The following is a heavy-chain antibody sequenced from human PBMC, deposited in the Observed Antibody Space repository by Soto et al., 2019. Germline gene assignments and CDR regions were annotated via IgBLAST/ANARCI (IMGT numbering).Heavy chain of an antibody. Sequence: ASVKVSCKASGGTFSSYTISWVRQAPGQGLEWMGRIIPILGIANYAQKFQGRVTITADKSTSTAYMELSSLRSEDTAVYYCARGVVVPAAMLPPDVWGQGTTVTVSS. J-gene: IGHJ6*02. V-gene: IGHV1-69*02. CDR2: IIPILGIA. D-gene: IGHD2-2*01. CDR1: GGTFSSYT. CDR3: ARGVVVPAAMLPPDV.